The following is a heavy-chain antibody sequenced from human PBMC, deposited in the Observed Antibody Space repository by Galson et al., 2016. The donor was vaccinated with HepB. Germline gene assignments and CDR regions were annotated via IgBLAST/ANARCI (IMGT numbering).Heavy chain of an antibody. D-gene: IGHD2-8*01. V-gene: IGHV3-53*01. CDR1: GFSVSATY. J-gene: IGHJ4*02. CDR2: IYNTGDT. CDR3: AGGHCSDGICYNNPDW. Sequence: SLRLSCAASGFSVSATYMTWVRQAPVRGLEWVSVIYNTGDTYYADPVRGRFTISRDISKNTVYLQMNFLRAEDTALYYCAGGHCSDGICYNNPDWRGQGTLVTVSS.